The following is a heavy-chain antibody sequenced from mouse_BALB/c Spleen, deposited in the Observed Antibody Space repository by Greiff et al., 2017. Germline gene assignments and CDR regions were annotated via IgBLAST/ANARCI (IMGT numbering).Heavy chain of an antibody. CDR1: GYSFTGYY. CDR3: ARDGNYWYFDV. J-gene: IGHJ1*01. D-gene: IGHD2-1*01. CDR2: INPYNGAT. Sequence: EVQLVESGPELVKPGASVKISCKASGYSFTGYYMHWVKQSHVKSLEWIGRINPYNGATSYNQNFKDKASLTVDKSSSTAYMELHSLTSEDSAVYYCARDGNYWYFDVWGAGTTVTVSS. V-gene: IGHV1-31*01.